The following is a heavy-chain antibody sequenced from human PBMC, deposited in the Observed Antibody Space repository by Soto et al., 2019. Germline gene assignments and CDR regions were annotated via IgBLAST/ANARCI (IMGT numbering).Heavy chain of an antibody. Sequence: GGSLRLSCAASGFTVSSNYMSWVRQAPGKGLEWVSVIYIGGSTYYADSVKGRFTISRDNSKNTLYLQMNSLRAEDTAVYYCAREEITMVRGVITYYYYYGMDVWGQGTTVTVSS. CDR1: GFTVSSNY. J-gene: IGHJ6*02. CDR2: IYIGGST. D-gene: IGHD3-10*01. V-gene: IGHV3-53*01. CDR3: AREEITMVRGVITYYYYYGMDV.